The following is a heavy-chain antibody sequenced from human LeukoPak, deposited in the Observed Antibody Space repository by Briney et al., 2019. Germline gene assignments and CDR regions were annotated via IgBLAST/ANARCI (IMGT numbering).Heavy chain of an antibody. CDR1: GGPISNYY. Sequence: SETLSLTCTVSGGPISNYYWTWIRQPPGKGLEWIGSIYYSGSTYYNPSLKSRVTISVDTSKNQFSLKLSSVTAADTAVYYCARHSYDILTGYSLFDYWGQGTLVTVSS. CDR2: IYYSGST. D-gene: IGHD3-9*01. V-gene: IGHV4-39*01. J-gene: IGHJ4*02. CDR3: ARHSYDILTGYSLFDY.